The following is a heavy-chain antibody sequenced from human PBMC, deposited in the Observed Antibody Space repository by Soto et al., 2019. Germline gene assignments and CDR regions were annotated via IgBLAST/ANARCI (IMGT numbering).Heavy chain of an antibody. CDR3: ASDVSGGTYPWFFDL. CDR1: GYTSSIYG. Sequence: QGQLVQSGAEVKKPGASVNVSCKASGYTSSIYGISWVRQAPGQGLEWMAWISGYNGNTKYAPKLQGRVTVATDTTTTGAYIDLRSLRSDHTAVYYCASDVSGGTYPWFFDLWGRGTLVTVSS. V-gene: IGHV1-18*04. J-gene: IGHJ2*01. CDR2: ISGYNGNT. D-gene: IGHD6-19*01.